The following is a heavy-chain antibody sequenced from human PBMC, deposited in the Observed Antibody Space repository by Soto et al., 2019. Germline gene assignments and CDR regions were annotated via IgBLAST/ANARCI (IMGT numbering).Heavy chain of an antibody. CDR2: ISYDGSTK. D-gene: IGHD4-17*01. Sequence: PVGSLRLSCAASGFTFSTYAMQWIRQAPGKGLEWVAVISYDGSTKYYADSVKGRFTISRDNSKNTLYLQMNSLGAEDTALFYCARDKKGYGDYLDYWGQGTLVTVSS. CDR3: ARDKKGYGDYLDY. V-gene: IGHV3-30-3*01. J-gene: IGHJ4*02. CDR1: GFTFSTYA.